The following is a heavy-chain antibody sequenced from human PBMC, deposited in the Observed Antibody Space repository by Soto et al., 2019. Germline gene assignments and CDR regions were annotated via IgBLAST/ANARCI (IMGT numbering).Heavy chain of an antibody. V-gene: IGHV1-3*01. D-gene: IGHD4-17*01. CDR1: GYTFTSYA. CDR2: INAGNGNT. Sequence: QVQLVQSGAEVKKPGASVKVSCKASGYTFTSYAMHWVRQAPGQRLEWMGWINAGNGNTKYSQKFQGRVTITRDTSASTAYMELSSLRSEDTAVYYCASEWGYGDYELTMETSTEGGTFDIWGQGTMVTVSS. J-gene: IGHJ3*02. CDR3: ASEWGYGDYELTMETSTEGGTFDI.